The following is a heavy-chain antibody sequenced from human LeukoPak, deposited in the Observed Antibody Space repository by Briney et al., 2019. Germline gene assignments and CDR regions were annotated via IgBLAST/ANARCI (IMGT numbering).Heavy chain of an antibody. CDR3: ARDIISKGKIAAYDY. D-gene: IGHD6-6*01. CDR1: GFTFSSYW. CDR2: IKQDGSEK. Sequence: GGSLRLSCAASGFTFSSYWMSWVSQAPGKGLEWVANIKQDGSEKYYVDSVKGRFTISRDNAKNSLYLQMNSLRAEDTAVYYCARDIISKGKIAAYDYWGQGTLVTVSS. J-gene: IGHJ4*02. V-gene: IGHV3-7*01.